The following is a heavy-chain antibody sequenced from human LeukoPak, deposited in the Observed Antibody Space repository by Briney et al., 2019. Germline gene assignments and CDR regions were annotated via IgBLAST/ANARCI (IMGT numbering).Heavy chain of an antibody. J-gene: IGHJ4*02. D-gene: IGHD2-15*01. CDR3: AKSGLSRFDY. CDR1: GFTFSSYA. CDR2: ISGSGGST. V-gene: IGHV3-23*01. Sequence: GSLRLSCAASGFTFSSYAMSWVRQAPGKGLEWVSTISGSGGSTNHADSVKGRFTISRDDSKNTLYLQMNSLRAEDTAVYYCAKSGLSRFDYWGQGTLVTVSS.